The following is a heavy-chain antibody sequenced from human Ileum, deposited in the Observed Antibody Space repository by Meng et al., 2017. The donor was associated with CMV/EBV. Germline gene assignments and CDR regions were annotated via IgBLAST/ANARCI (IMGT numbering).Heavy chain of an antibody. J-gene: IGHJ5*02. CDR1: GFTFSKAW. V-gene: IGHV3-15*01. CDR3: TTFYSSSSLWSDP. D-gene: IGHD6-6*01. CDR2: IKTKTDDGTT. Sequence: SGFTFSKAWMSWVRQAPGKGLEWVARIKTKTDDGTTDYAAPVQGRFTISRDDSENILYLQMNSLKTEDTAIYYCTTFYSSSSLWSDPWGQGTLVTVSS.